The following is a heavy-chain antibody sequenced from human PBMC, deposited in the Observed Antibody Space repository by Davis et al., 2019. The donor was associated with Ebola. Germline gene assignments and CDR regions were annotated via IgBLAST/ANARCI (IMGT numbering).Heavy chain of an antibody. J-gene: IGHJ4*02. CDR3: ARGDPYGGYTY. D-gene: IGHD5-12*01. CDR1: GYTFTDFF. Sequence: ASVKVSCKASGYTFTDFFIHWVRQAPGQGLEWMGWINPNGGGTRFVQQLQDRVTMTRDTSISTVYMELSRLRSDDTAVYYCARGDPYGGYTYWGQGTQVTVSS. CDR2: INPNGGGT. V-gene: IGHV1-2*02.